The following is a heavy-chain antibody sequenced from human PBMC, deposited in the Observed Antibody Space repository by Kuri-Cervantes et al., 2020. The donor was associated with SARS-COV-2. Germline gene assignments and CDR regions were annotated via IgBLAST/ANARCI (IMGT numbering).Heavy chain of an antibody. CDR1: GGSFSDYY. V-gene: IGHV4-34*01. Sequence: SQTLSYTCGVYGGSFSDYYWTWIRQPPMKGLEWIGEIKHTGSATYNPSLQSRVTISVDTSKNLFSLKLTSVTAADTAVYFCASGVVTIYGFLVLLPAPGWLDPWGQGTLVTVSS. CDR2: IKHTGSA. CDR3: ASGVVTIYGFLVLLPAPGWLDP. D-gene: IGHD3-3*01. J-gene: IGHJ5*02.